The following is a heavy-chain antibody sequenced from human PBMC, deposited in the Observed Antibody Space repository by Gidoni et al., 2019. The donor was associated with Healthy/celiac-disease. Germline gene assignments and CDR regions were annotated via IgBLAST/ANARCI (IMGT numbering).Heavy chain of an antibody. Sequence: QITLKDSGPTLLNPTQTLTLTCTPSVFPLSTSGVGLGCIRQPPRKTLVWRALIYWDVDKRYSPSLKSRLTITKDTAKNQVVRTMTNMDHVDTATYYCAHRLHGGFDPWGQGTLVTVSS. CDR1: VFPLSTSGVG. V-gene: IGHV2-5*02. CDR2: IYWDVDK. J-gene: IGHJ5*02. D-gene: IGHD3-3*01. CDR3: AHRLHGGFDP.